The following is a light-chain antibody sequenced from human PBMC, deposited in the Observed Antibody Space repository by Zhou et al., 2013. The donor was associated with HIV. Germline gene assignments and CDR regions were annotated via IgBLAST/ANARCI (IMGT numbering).Light chain of an antibody. CDR1: QSVSSSY. CDR2: GAS. Sequence: EIVLTQSPGTLALSPGERATLSCRASQSVSSSYLAWYQQKPGQAPRLLIYGASSRATGIPDRFSGSGSETDFSLTISSLQPEDFATYYCQQCDNYSITFGQGTRLEIK. J-gene: IGKJ5*01. V-gene: IGKV3-20*01. CDR3: QQCDNYSIT.